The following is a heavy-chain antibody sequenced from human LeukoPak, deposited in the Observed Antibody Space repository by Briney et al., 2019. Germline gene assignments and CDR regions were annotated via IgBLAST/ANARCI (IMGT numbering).Heavy chain of an antibody. V-gene: IGHV4-34*01. Sequence: SETLSLTCAVYGGSFSGYYWSWIRQPPGKGLEWIGEINHSGSTNYNPSLKSRVTISVDTSKNQFSLKLSSVTAADTAVYYCARGPTPYGMDVWGKGTTATVSS. CDR2: INHSGST. J-gene: IGHJ6*04. D-gene: IGHD2-15*01. CDR3: ARGPTPYGMDV. CDR1: GGSFSGYY.